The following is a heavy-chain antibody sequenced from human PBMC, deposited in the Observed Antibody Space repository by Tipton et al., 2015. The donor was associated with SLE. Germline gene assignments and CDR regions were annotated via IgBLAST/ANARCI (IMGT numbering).Heavy chain of an antibody. CDR1: GGSFSGYY. CDR2: INHSGST. J-gene: IGHJ4*02. Sequence: TLSLTCAVYGGSFSGYYWSWIRQPPGKGLEWIGEINHSGSTNYNPSLKSRVTISVDTSKNQFSLKLSSVTAADTAVYYCARDPSPYCGGDCYPRTPYYFDCWGQGTLVTVSS. CDR3: ARDPSPYCGGDCYPRTPYYFDC. V-gene: IGHV4-34*01. D-gene: IGHD2-21*01.